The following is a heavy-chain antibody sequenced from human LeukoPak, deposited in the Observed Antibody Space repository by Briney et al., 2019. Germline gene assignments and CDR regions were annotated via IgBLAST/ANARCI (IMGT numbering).Heavy chain of an antibody. CDR2: INPNSGGT. J-gene: IGHJ6*02. V-gene: IGHV1-2*02. D-gene: IGHD3-9*01. CDR1: GYTFTGYY. CDR3: ARVLILTGPHHGMDV. Sequence: VASVKVSCKASGYTFTGYYMHWVRQAPGQGLEWMGWINPNSGGTNFAQKFQGRVTMTRDTSTSTAYMELSRLRSDDTAVYYCARVLILTGPHHGMDVWGQGTTVTVSS.